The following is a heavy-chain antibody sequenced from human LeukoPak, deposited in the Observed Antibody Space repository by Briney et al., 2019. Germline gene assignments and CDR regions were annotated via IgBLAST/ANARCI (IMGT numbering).Heavy chain of an antibody. J-gene: IGHJ5*02. CDR3: ARLMVRGVIILSYNWFDP. V-gene: IGHV4-38-2*02. CDR2: IYHSGST. CDR1: GYSISSGYY. D-gene: IGHD3-10*01. Sequence: PSETLSLTCTVSGYSISSGYYWGWIRPPPGKGLEWIGSIYHSGSTYYNPSLKSRVTISVDTSKNQFSLKLSSVTAADTAVYYCARLMVRGVIILSYNWFDPWGQGTLVTVSS.